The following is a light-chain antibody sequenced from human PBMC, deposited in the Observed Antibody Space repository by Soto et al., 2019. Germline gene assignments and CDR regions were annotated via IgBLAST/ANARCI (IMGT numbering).Light chain of an antibody. CDR2: ATS. CDR1: QGIRKD. J-gene: IGKJ1*01. CDR3: LQDYNYPRT. V-gene: IGKV1-6*02. Sequence: AIQMTQSPSSLSASVGGRVTMTCRASQGIRKDLAWYQQKPGKAPKLLIYATSSLQSGVPSRFSGSGSGRDFTLTISSLQPEDFATYYCLQDYNYPRTFGQGTKVDIK.